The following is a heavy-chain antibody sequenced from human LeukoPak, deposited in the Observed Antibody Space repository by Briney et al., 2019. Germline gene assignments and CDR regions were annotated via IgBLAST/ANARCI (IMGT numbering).Heavy chain of an antibody. CDR1: GFTLRSYS. CDR3: ARDASGSSKELIDY. V-gene: IGHV3-21*01. Sequence: PGGSLRLSCVASGFTLRSYSMNWVRQAPGKGLEWVSYVSTSSYYIYYADSVKGRFTISRDDAKNSLYLQMNSLRAEDTAIYYCARDASGSSKELIDYWGQGTLVTVSS. D-gene: IGHD1-26*01. CDR2: VSTSSYYI. J-gene: IGHJ4*02.